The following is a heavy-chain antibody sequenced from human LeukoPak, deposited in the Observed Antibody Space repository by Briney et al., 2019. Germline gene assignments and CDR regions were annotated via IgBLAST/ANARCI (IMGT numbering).Heavy chain of an antibody. D-gene: IGHD2-2*02. V-gene: IGHV3-15*01. CDR3: TTHKGQYCSSTSCYTGDAFDI. CDR2: IKSKTDGGTT. Sequence: GGSLRLSCAASGFTFSDAWMSWVRQAPGKGLEWVGRIKSKTDGGTTDYAAPVKGRFTISRDDSKNTLYLQMNSLKTEDTAVYYRTTHKGQYCSSTSCYTGDAFDIWGQGTMVTVSS. J-gene: IGHJ3*02. CDR1: GFTFSDAW.